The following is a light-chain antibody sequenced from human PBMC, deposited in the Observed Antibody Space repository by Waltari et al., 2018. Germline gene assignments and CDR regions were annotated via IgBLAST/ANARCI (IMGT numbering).Light chain of an antibody. Sequence: QSALTQPRSVSGSPGQSVTISCTGTSSDVGGYNYVSWYQQHPNKAPKLIIYDINKRPYWVPVRFSASKSGNTASLTISGLQAEDEADYYCCSYVGSNIYWVFGGGTKLTVL. J-gene: IGLJ3*02. CDR2: DIN. V-gene: IGLV2-11*01. CDR3: CSYVGSNIYWV. CDR1: SSDVGGYNY.